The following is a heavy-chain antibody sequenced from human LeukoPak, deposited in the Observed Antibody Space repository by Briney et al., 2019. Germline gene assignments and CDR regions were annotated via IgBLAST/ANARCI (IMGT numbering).Heavy chain of an antibody. CDR1: GYSFTTYW. D-gene: IGHD3-10*01. V-gene: IGHV5-51*01. CDR3: VRQRGSSGTINHFDP. J-gene: IGHJ5*02. CDR2: IYPGDSDS. Sequence: GESLKISCKVSGYSFTTYWIGWVRQMPGKGLEWMGIIYPGDSDSRYSPSFQGQVVISADRSIRTAYLQWNSLKTSDTAMYYCVRQRGSSGTINHFDPWGQGTLVTVSS.